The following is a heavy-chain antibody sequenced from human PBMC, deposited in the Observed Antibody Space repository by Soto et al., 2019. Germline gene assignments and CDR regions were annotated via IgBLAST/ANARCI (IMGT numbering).Heavy chain of an antibody. V-gene: IGHV3-30*18. D-gene: IGHD2-21*02. J-gene: IGHJ4*02. Sequence: QVHLVQSGGGVVQPGRSLRLSCAASGFSFNNFGMHWVRQAPGKGLEWVAVISYDGSNKYYADSVRGRFTISRDDSEDTLYLQMNSLRAEDTAVYYCAKDGTYCGGDCYPIFNFDSWGQGTLVTVSS. CDR2: ISYDGSNK. CDR3: AKDGTYCGGDCYPIFNFDS. CDR1: GFSFNNFG.